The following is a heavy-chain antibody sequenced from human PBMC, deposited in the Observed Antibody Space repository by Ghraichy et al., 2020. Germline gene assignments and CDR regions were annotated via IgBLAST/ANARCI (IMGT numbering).Heavy chain of an antibody. D-gene: IGHD3-22*01. V-gene: IGHV3-7*04. J-gene: IGHJ3*02. CDR2: IKPDGSEK. CDR1: GFTFSSYW. Sequence: GGSLRLSCAASGFTFSSYWMSWVRQAPGKGLEWVANIKPDGSEKFYVDSVKGRFTLSRDNAKNSLYLQMNSLRAEDTAIYYCARGDYHDWSGYWVDAFDIWGPRTIVTVSS. CDR3: ARGDYHDWSGYWVDAFDI.